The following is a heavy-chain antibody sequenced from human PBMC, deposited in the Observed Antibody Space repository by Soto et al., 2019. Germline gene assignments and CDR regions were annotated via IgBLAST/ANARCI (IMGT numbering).Heavy chain of an antibody. CDR2: INPNSGGT. J-gene: IGHJ4*02. V-gene: IGHV1-2*04. CDR1: GYTFTGYY. Sequence: ASVKVSCKASGYTFTGYYMHWVRQAPGQGLEWMGWINPNSGGTNYAQKFQGWVTMTRDTSISTAYMELSRLRSDDTAVYYCARFSYYDSSGPFDYRGQRTLVTGSS. CDR3: ARFSYYDSSGPFDY. D-gene: IGHD3-22*01.